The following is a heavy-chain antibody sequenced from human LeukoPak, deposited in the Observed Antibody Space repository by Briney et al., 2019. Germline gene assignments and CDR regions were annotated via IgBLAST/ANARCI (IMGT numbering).Heavy chain of an antibody. D-gene: IGHD3-22*01. CDR2: IYYSGST. CDR1: GGSISSSSYY. V-gene: IGHV4-39*01. J-gene: IGHJ4*02. Sequence: SETLSLTCTVSGGSISSSSYYWGWIRQPPGKGLEWIGSIYYSGSTYYNPSLKSRVTISVDTSKNQFSLKLSPVTAADTAVYYCARHLSPSTMIVAYWGQGTLVTVSS. CDR3: ARHLSPSTMIVAY.